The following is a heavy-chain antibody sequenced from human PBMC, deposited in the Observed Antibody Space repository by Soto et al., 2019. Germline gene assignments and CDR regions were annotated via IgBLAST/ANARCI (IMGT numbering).Heavy chain of an antibody. Sequence: EVQLVESGGGLVKPGGSLRLSCTASGFTFSNAWMSWVRQAPGKGLEWVGRIKRETDGGTADHAAPVKGRVTISRDDSKNTLYLQMNSLKTEDTAVYYCTTRLYYSDSSGQPRDIDYWGQGTLVTVSS. V-gene: IGHV3-15*01. CDR3: TTRLYYSDSSGQPRDIDY. J-gene: IGHJ4*02. D-gene: IGHD3-22*01. CDR1: GFTFSNAW. CDR2: IKRETDGGTA.